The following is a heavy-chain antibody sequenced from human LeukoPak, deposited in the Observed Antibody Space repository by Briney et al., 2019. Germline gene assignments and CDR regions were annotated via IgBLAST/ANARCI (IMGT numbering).Heavy chain of an antibody. Sequence: GRSLRLSCAASGFTFDDYAMHWVRQGPGRGLEWASGINWNSGSIGYADSVKGRFTISRDNAKNSLYLQMNSLGAEDMALYYCAKGTSSAYAYYMDVWGKGTTVTVSS. D-gene: IGHD5-12*01. CDR2: INWNSGSI. J-gene: IGHJ6*03. CDR1: GFTFDDYA. V-gene: IGHV3-9*03. CDR3: AKGTSSAYAYYMDV.